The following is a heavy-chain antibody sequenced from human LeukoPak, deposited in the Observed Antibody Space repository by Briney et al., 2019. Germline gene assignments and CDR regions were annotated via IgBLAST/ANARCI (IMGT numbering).Heavy chain of an antibody. CDR1: GYTFTSYY. V-gene: IGHV1-46*01. Sequence: ASVKVSCKASGYTFTSYYMHCVRQAPGQGIEWMGIINPSGGSTSYAQKFQGRVTMTRDTSTSTVYMELSSLRSEDTAVYYCARASPVGQTFDYWGQGTLVTVSS. J-gene: IGHJ4*02. CDR3: ARASPVGQTFDY. D-gene: IGHD1-26*01. CDR2: INPSGGST.